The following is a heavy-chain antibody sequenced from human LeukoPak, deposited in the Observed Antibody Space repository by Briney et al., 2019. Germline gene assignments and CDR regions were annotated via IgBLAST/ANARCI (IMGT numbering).Heavy chain of an antibody. Sequence: SVTLSLTCAVYGGSFSGYYWSWIRQPPGKGLEWIGEINHSGSTNYNPSLKSRVTISVDTSKNQFSLKLSSVTAADTAVYYCARLLYCSGGSCSGPLFDYWGQGTLVTVSS. D-gene: IGHD2-15*01. CDR2: INHSGST. CDR1: GGSFSGYY. CDR3: ARLLYCSGGSCSGPLFDY. V-gene: IGHV4-34*01. J-gene: IGHJ4*02.